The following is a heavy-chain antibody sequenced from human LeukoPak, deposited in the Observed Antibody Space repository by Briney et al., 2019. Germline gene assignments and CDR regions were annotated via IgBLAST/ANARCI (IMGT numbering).Heavy chain of an antibody. J-gene: IGHJ4*02. CDR3: AKDRIAAAGTEY. D-gene: IGHD6-13*01. CDR1: GFTFSDYY. CDR2: ISGSGGST. V-gene: IGHV3-23*01. Sequence: PGGSLRLSCAASGFTFSDYYMSWVRQAPGKGLEWVSAISGSGGSTYYADSVKGRFTISRDNSKNTLYLQMNSLRAEDTAVYYCAKDRIAAAGTEYWGQGTLVTVSS.